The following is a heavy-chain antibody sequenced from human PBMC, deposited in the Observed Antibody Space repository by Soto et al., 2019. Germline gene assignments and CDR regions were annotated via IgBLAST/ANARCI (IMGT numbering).Heavy chain of an antibody. J-gene: IGHJ3*02. V-gene: IGHV1-2*04. Sequence: ASVKVSCKASGYTFTGYYMHWVRQAPGQGLEWMGWINPNSGGTNYAQKFQGWVTMTRDTSISTAYMELSRLRSDDTAVYYCARYCSSTSCYDAFDIWGQGTMVTVSS. D-gene: IGHD2-2*01. CDR2: INPNSGGT. CDR1: GYTFTGYY. CDR3: ARYCSSTSCYDAFDI.